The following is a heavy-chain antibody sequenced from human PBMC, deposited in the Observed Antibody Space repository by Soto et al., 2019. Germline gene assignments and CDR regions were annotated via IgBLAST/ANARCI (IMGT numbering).Heavy chain of an antibody. CDR3: ARVEDCGGDCYLDH. CDR2: ISAYNGNT. J-gene: IGHJ4*02. Sequence: GQGLEWMGWISAYNGNTNYAQKLQGRVTMTTDTSTSTAYMELRSLRSDDTAVYYCARVEDCGGDCYLDHWGQGTLVTVSS. V-gene: IGHV1-18*01. D-gene: IGHD2-21*02.